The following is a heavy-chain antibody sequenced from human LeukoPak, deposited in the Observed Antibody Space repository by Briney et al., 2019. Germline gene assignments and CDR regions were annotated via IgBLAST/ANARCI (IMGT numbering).Heavy chain of an antibody. Sequence: PSQTLSLTCAVSGGSISSSNWWSWVRQPPGKGLEWIGEIYHSGSTNYNPSLKSRVTISVDKSKNQFSLKLSSVTAADTAVYYCGSSSWYKPAFDIWGQGTMVTVSS. CDR2: IYHSGST. V-gene: IGHV4-4*02. J-gene: IGHJ3*02. D-gene: IGHD6-13*01. CDR3: GSSSWYKPAFDI. CDR1: GGSISSSNW.